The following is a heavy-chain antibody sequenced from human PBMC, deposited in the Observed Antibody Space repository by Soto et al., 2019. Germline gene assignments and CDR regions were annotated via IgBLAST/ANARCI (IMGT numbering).Heavy chain of an antibody. Sequence: QVQLVESGGGVVQPERSLRLSCAASGFTFSSYAMHWVRQAPGKGREWVAVISYDGSNKYYADSVKGRFTISRDNSKNTLYLQMNSLRAEDTAVYYCARDQQQLVNYFDYWGQGTLVTVSS. J-gene: IGHJ4*02. D-gene: IGHD6-13*01. CDR1: GFTFSSYA. V-gene: IGHV3-30-3*01. CDR2: ISYDGSNK. CDR3: ARDQQQLVNYFDY.